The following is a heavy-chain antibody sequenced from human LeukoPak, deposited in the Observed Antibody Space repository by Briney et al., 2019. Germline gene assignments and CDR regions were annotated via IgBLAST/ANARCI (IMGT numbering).Heavy chain of an antibody. D-gene: IGHD2-15*01. V-gene: IGHV1-18*01. Sequence: ASVKVSCKASGYTSTRYGISWVRQAPGQGLEWMGWISANNGDTNSAQKFQGRVTMTTDTSTSTAYMELRSLRSDDTAVYYCARDFFHGHCAGLSCFLLGCWGQGALVTVSS. J-gene: IGHJ4*02. CDR3: ARDFFHGHCAGLSCFLLGC. CDR1: GYTSTRYG. CDR2: ISANNGDT.